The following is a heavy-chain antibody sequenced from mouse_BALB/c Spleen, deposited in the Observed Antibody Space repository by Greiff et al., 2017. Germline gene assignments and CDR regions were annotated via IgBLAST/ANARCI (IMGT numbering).Heavy chain of an antibody. CDR2: INPSTGYT. D-gene: IGHD2-4*01. CDR3: ARGRTMITPVDH. V-gene: IGHV1-7*01. CDR1: GYTFTSYW. J-gene: IGHJ2*01. Sequence: QVQLQQSGAELAKPGASVKMSCKASGYTFTSYWMHWVKQRPGQGLEWIGYINPSTGYTEYNQKFKDKATLTADKSSSTAYMQLSSLTSEDSAVYYCARGRTMITPVDHWGQGTTLTVSS.